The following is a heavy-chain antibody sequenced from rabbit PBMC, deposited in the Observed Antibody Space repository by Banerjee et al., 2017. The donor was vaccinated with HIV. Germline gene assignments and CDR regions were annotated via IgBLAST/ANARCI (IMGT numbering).Heavy chain of an antibody. Sequence: QSLEESGGDLVKPGASLTLTCTASGFSFSSTYYMCWVRQAPGKGLEWVACIYVDSSADTHYASWAKGRFTTSKTSSTTVTLQMTSLTAADTATYFCAREYIAGYAAYGNLWGQGTLVTVS. V-gene: IGHV1S40*01. CDR2: IYVDSSADT. D-gene: IGHD6-1*01. J-gene: IGHJ4*01. CDR3: AREYIAGYAAYGNL. CDR1: GFSFSSTYY.